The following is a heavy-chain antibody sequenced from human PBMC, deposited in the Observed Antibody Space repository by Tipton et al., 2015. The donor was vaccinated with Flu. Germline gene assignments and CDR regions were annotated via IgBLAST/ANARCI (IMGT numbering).Heavy chain of an antibody. CDR2: IYSTGTT. V-gene: IGHV4-4*07. Sequence: TLSLTCTVSGSSITPYYWSWIRQSAGQGLEWIGRIYSTGTTNYNPALKSRVSMSVDTSNNQFSLEIISVTAADTAVYYCAKETYFNFWSGYAFDIWGQGTKVTVSS. D-gene: IGHD3-3*01. CDR3: AKETYFNFWSGYAFDI. CDR1: GSSITPYY. J-gene: IGHJ3*02.